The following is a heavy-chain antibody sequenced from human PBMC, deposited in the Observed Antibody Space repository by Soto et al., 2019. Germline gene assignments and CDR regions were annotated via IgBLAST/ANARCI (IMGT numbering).Heavy chain of an antibody. J-gene: IGHJ3*02. V-gene: IGHV4-39*01. CDR2: IYYSGST. D-gene: IGHD3-10*01. CDR3: ASARGLYYYGSGRGAFDI. CDR1: GGSISSSSYY. Sequence: PSETLSLTXNVSGGSISSSSYYWGWIRQPPGKGLEWIGSIYYSGSTYYNPYLKSRVTISVDTSKNQFSLKLSSVTAADTAVYYCASARGLYYYGSGRGAFDIWGQGTMVTVSS.